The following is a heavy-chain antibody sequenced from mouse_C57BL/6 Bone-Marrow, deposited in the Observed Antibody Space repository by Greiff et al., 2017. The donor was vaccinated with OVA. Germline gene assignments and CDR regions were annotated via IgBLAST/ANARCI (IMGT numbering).Heavy chain of an antibody. CDR1: GFTFSSYA. CDR3: ARERITEGFAY. CDR2: ISDGGSYT. Sequence: EVQLVESGGGLVKPGGSLKLSCAASGFTFSSYAMSWVRQTPEKRLEWVATISDGGSYTYYPDNVKGRFTISRDNAKNNLYLQMSHLKSEDTAMYYCARERITEGFAYWGQGTLVTVSA. J-gene: IGHJ3*01. V-gene: IGHV5-4*01. D-gene: IGHD2-4*01.